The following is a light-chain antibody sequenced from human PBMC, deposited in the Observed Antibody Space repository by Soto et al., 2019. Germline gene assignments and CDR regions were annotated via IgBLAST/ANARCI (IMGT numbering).Light chain of an antibody. CDR3: AAWDDSLNGPV. V-gene: IGLV1-44*01. CDR2: YSN. J-gene: IGLJ2*01. CDR1: RSNIGDNT. Sequence: QSVLTQPPSVSGIPGQRVTISCSGSRSNIGDNTVNWYQQLPGTAPKLLVYYSNQRPSGVPDRFSGSKSGTSASLAISGLQSEDEADYYCAAWDDSLNGPVFGGGTKLTVL.